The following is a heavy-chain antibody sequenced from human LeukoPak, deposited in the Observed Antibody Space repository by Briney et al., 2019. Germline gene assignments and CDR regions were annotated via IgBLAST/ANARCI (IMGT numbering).Heavy chain of an antibody. Sequence: GRPLRLSCAASGFTFSSYWMSWVRQAPGKGLEWVANIKQDGSEKYYVDSVKGRFTISRDNAKNSLYLQMNSLRAEDTAVYYCASQRSYVWGSYRYFDYWGQGTLVTVSS. CDR2: IKQDGSEK. J-gene: IGHJ4*02. CDR3: ASQRSYVWGSYRYFDY. V-gene: IGHV3-7*02. D-gene: IGHD3-16*02. CDR1: GFTFSSYW.